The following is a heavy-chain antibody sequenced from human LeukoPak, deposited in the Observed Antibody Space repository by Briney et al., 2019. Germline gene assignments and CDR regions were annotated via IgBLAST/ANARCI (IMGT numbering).Heavy chain of an antibody. CDR1: GITFRIHG. CDR3: ARMGIVDTAMDRPTGYYYYYYGMDV. CDR2: IRYDGSRQ. J-gene: IGHJ6*02. D-gene: IGHD5-18*01. V-gene: IGHV3-33*07. Sequence: GGSLRLSCKASGITFRIHGMFWVRQAPGKGLEWVASIRYDGSRQFYADSVKGRFTISRDNAKNSLYLQMNSLRAEDTAVYYCARMGIVDTAMDRPTGYYYYYYGMDVWGQGTTVTVSS.